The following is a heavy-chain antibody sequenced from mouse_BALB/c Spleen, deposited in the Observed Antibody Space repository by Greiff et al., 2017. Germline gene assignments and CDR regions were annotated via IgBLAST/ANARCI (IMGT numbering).Heavy chain of an antibody. CDR3: AKIYYYGSSYAMDY. Sequence: VQLQESGPGLVAPSQSLSITCTVSGFSLTGYGVNWVRQPPGKGLEWLGMIWGDGSTDYNSALKSRLSISKDNSKSQVFLKMNSLQTDDTARYYCAKIYYYGSSYAMDYWGQGTSVTVSS. CDR2: IWGDGST. CDR1: GFSLTGYG. V-gene: IGHV2-6-7*01. D-gene: IGHD1-1*01. J-gene: IGHJ4*01.